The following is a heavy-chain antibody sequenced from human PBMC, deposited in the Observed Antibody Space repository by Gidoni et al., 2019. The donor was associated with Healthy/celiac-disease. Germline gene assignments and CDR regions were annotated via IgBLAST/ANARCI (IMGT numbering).Heavy chain of an antibody. J-gene: IGHJ4*02. CDR3: ANYAPVPSGYDMGGFDY. Sequence: EVQLLESGGGLVKSGGSLRLSGSASGFPLRSLRMNGVRQATGKGLEGVSSISSSSSYIYYADSVKGRFTISRDNAKNSLYLQMNSLRAEDTAVYYCANYAPVPSGYDMGGFDYWGQGTLVTVSS. CDR2: ISSSSSYI. D-gene: IGHD5-12*01. CDR1: GFPLRSLR. V-gene: IGHV3-21*01.